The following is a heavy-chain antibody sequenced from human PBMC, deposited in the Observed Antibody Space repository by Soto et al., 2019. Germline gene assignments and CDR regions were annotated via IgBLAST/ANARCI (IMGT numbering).Heavy chain of an antibody. CDR3: ARDGAQIAAAGRDAFDI. CDR2: INPNSGGT. J-gene: IGHJ3*02. Sequence: ASVNVSCESAGYTFTGYYIHWVRQAPGQGLECMGWINPNSGGTNYAQKFQGRVTMTRDTSISTAYMELSRLRSDDTAVYYCARDGAQIAAAGRDAFDIWGQGTMVTVSS. CDR1: GYTFTGYY. V-gene: IGHV1-2*02. D-gene: IGHD6-13*01.